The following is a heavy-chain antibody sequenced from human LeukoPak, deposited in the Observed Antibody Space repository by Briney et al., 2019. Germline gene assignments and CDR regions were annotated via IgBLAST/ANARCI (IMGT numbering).Heavy chain of an antibody. CDR2: VYSSGRT. CDR3: TREIGGTTVHY. CDR1: GGSIRSSSYY. Sequence: EPSETLSLTCTVSGGSIRSSSYYWGWIRQPPGKGLEWIGSVYSSGRTYYNPSLTSRVTVSADTSKNQFSLKLSSVTAADTAVYYCTREIGGTTVHYWGHGMLVTVSS. D-gene: IGHD1-7*01. V-gene: IGHV4-39*07. J-gene: IGHJ4*01.